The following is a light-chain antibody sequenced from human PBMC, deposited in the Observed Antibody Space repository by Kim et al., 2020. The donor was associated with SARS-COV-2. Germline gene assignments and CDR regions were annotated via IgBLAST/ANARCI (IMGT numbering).Light chain of an antibody. J-gene: IGLJ1*01. CDR2: DVS. CDR3: SSYASTRSYV. Sequence: GQRVTISCTGTSSDVGRYNYVSWYQQYPGKAPKLMIYDVSERPSGVSDRFSGSKSGNTASLTISGLQAEDEGDYYCSSYASTRSYVFGTGTKVTVL. V-gene: IGLV2-14*04. CDR1: SSDVGRYNY.